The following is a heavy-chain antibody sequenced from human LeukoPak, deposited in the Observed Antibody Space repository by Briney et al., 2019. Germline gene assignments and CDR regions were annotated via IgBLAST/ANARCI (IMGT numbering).Heavy chain of an antibody. CDR2: IYTSGST. CDR1: GGSISSYY. J-gene: IGHJ3*02. V-gene: IGHV4-4*07. D-gene: IGHD3-9*01. CDR3: ARVEPYYDILTGYYGEYYRAFDI. Sequence: ASETLSLTCTVSGGSISSYYWSWIRQPAGKGLEWIGRIYTSGSTNYNPSLKSRVTMSVGTSKNQFSLKLSSVTAADTAVYYCARVEPYYDILTGYYGEYYRAFDIWGQGTMVTVSS.